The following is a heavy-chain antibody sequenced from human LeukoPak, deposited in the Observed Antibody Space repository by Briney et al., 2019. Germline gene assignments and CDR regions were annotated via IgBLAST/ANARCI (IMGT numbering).Heavy chain of an antibody. J-gene: IGHJ5*02. D-gene: IGHD3-22*01. Sequence: SVKVSCKASGFTFTSSAMQWVRQARGQRLEWIGWIVVGSGNTNYAQKFQERVTITRDMSTSTAYMELSSLRSEDTAVYYCARVGYYYDSSGYLLALATHSATNWFDPWGQGTLVTVSS. CDR3: ARVGYYYDSSGYLLALATHSATNWFDP. CDR1: GFTFTSSA. CDR2: IVVGSGNT. V-gene: IGHV1-58*02.